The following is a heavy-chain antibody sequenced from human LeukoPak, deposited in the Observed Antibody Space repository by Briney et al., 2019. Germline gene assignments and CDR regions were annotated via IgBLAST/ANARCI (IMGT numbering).Heavy chain of an antibody. Sequence: GGSLRLSCITSGFPFSSYGMHWVRQAPGKGLEWVAFIRYDGSNKYYADSVKGRFTISRDNSKNTLYLQMNSLRAEDTAVYYCAKSLGGNWHDAFDIWGQGTMVTVSS. CDR1: GFPFSSYG. CDR2: IRYDGSNK. V-gene: IGHV3-30*02. J-gene: IGHJ3*02. CDR3: AKSLGGNWHDAFDI. D-gene: IGHD4-23*01.